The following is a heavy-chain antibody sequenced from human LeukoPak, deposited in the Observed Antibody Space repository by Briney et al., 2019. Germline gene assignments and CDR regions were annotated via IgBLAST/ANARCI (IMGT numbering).Heavy chain of an antibody. V-gene: IGHV3-23*01. D-gene: IGHD1-26*01. CDR2: IVDPGAPT. Sequence: AGSLKLSSVPPGFTPSSYSLTWVRQTPEKVLTSIPLIVDPGAPTFYVDSLEDRFTTSRANSKTTVYLQMNILSADDSAVYFCAKGATRATGHFDLWGRGTLVPVSS. J-gene: IGHJ2*01. CDR1: GFTPSSYS. CDR3: AKGATRATGHFDL.